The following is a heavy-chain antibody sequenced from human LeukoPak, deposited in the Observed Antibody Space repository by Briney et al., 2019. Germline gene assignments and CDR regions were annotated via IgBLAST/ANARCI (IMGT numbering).Heavy chain of an antibody. J-gene: IGHJ4*02. CDR3: ARYDHNSDFDY. D-gene: IGHD4-23*01. V-gene: IGHV3-7*01. CDR1: GFTFSTYW. Sequence: PGGSLRLSCAASGFTFSTYWMSWVRQAPGKGLEWVANIKEDGTEIYYVDSVRGRFTISRDNAKNSLYLQMNSLRAEDTAVYYCARYDHNSDFDYWGQGTLVTVSS. CDR2: IKEDGTEI.